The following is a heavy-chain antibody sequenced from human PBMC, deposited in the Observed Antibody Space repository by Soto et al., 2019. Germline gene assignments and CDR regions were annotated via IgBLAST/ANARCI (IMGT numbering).Heavy chain of an antibody. D-gene: IGHD1-1*01. CDR2: SSNSGTFS. CDR3: ARSGDNYNRLDY. V-gene: IGHV3-11*06. Sequence: GGSLRLSCEGSGFTFSDYYISWIRQAPGKGLEWISYSSNSGTFSRYADSVKGRFSISRDNTKNLLYLQMNSLRAEDTAVYYCARSGDNYNRLDYWGQGTPVTVS. CDR1: GFTFSDYY. J-gene: IGHJ4*02.